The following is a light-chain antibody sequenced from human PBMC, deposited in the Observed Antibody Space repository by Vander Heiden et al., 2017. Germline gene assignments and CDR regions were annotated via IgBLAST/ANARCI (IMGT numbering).Light chain of an antibody. CDR2: GAS. J-gene: IGKJ4*01. V-gene: IGKV1-39*01. CDR1: RDIRTY. Sequence: DIQLSKSPPSLSASVGDRVTITCRSSRDIRTYLNWYHQKRGESPKLLIYGASTVHSGVPSRLSGSGSATHFSLTINGLQVDDVGTYFCQQSYNMFSFGAGTQV. CDR3: QQSYNMFS.